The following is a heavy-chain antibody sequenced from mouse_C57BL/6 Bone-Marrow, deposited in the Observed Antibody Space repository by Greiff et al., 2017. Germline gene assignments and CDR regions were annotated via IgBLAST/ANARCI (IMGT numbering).Heavy chain of an antibody. CDR2: IDPENGDT. J-gene: IGHJ4*01. CDR3: TFDGPYYAMDY. V-gene: IGHV14-4*01. D-gene: IGHD2-3*01. Sequence: EVQLQQSGAELVRPGASVKLSCTASGFNIKDDYMHWVKQRPEQGLEWIGWIDPENGDTEYASKFQGKATITADTSSNTAYLELGSLTSEDTAVYYFTFDGPYYAMDYWGQGTSVTVSS. CDR1: GFNIKDDY.